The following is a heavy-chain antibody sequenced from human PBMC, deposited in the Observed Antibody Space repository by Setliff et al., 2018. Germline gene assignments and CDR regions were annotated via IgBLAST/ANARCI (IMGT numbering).Heavy chain of an antibody. CDR2: INHSGST. CDR3: ARTMVQTKLRAFDI. V-gene: IGHV4-34*01. CDR1: GGSFSDYY. D-gene: IGHD3-10*01. Sequence: PSETLSLTCTVYGGSFSDYYWGWIRQPPGKGLEWIAEINHSGSTNYNPSLKSRVTISVDTSRNQFSLKLSSVTAADTAVYYCARTMVQTKLRAFDIWGQGTMVTVSS. J-gene: IGHJ3*02.